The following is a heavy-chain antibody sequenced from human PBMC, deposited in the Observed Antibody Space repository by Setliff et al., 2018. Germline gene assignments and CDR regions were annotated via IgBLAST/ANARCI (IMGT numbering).Heavy chain of an antibody. V-gene: IGHV4-61*09. CDR3: ARSPSSGAYWNPRPFYSDY. CDR1: GASITSGGFY. CDR2: ISPSGRT. J-gene: IGHJ4*02. Sequence: SETLSLTCSVSGASITSGGFYWTWIRQTAGKGLEWIGHISPSGRTTYHPSVKSRVTISLDTSKNHFSLKLDSVTAADTALYYCARSPSSGAYWNPRPFYSDYWARGTLVTVSS. D-gene: IGHD1-26*01.